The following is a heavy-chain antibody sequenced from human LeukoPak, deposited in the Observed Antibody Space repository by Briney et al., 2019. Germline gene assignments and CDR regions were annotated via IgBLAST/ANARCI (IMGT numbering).Heavy chain of an antibody. D-gene: IGHD3-9*01. CDR3: ARHSRTYYDILTGPYGGSFDY. Sequence: PSETLSLTCTVSGGSINTYYWSWLRQPPGKELEWIGYIRGTTNYNPSLKSRVTISVDTSKNQFSLKVSSVTAADTAVYYCARHSRTYYDILTGPYGGSFDYWGQRTLVTVSS. CDR2: IRGTT. J-gene: IGHJ4*02. V-gene: IGHV4-59*08. CDR1: GGSINTYY.